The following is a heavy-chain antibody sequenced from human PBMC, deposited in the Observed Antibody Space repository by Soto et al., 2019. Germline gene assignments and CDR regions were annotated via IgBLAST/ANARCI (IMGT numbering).Heavy chain of an antibody. D-gene: IGHD1-26*01. V-gene: IGHV4-61*01. CDR1: GGSVSSGSYY. Sequence: QVQLQESGPGLVKPSETLSLTCTVSGGSVSSGSYYWSWIRQPPGKGLEWIGYIYYSGSTNYNPSLKGRVTISVDTSKNQFSLKLSSVTAADTAVYYCARGRSGDYVDYWGQGTLVTVSS. CDR2: IYYSGST. CDR3: ARGRSGDYVDY. J-gene: IGHJ4*02.